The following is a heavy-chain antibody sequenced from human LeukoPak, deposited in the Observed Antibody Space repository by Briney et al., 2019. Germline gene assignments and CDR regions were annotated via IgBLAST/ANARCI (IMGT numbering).Heavy chain of an antibody. V-gene: IGHV1-69*13. CDR1: GGTFSSYA. CDR2: IIPIFGTA. D-gene: IGHD5-18*01. Sequence: ASVKVSCKASGGTFSSYAISWVRQAPGQGLEWMGGIIPIFGTANYAQKFQGRVTITADESTSTAYMELSSLRSEDTAVYYCAREGIQSRYFDCWGQGTLVTVSS. J-gene: IGHJ4*02. CDR3: AREGIQSRYFDC.